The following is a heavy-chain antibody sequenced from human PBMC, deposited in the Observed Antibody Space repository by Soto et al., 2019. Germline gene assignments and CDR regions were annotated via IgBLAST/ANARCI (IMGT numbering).Heavy chain of an antibody. D-gene: IGHD3-3*01. CDR2: IYHSGST. CDR3: ARDAGFGLFTFDY. Sequence: SETLSLTCAVSGYSISSGYYWGWIRQPPGKGLEWIGSIYHSGSTYYNPSLKSRVTISVDTSKNQFSLKLSSVTAADAAVYYCARDAGFGLFTFDYWGQGTLVTVSS. V-gene: IGHV4-38-2*02. J-gene: IGHJ4*02. CDR1: GYSISSGYY.